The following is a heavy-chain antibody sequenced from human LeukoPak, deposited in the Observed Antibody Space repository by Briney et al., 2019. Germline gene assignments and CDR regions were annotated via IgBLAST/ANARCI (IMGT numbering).Heavy chain of an antibody. CDR3: ARASVVVVAAALDY. V-gene: IGHV3-21*01. D-gene: IGHD2-15*01. Sequence: GGSLRLSCAASGFTFSSYSMNWVRQAPGKGLEWVSSISSSSSYIYYADSVKGRFTISRDNAKNSLYLQMNSLRAEDTAVHYCARASVVVVAAALDYWGQGTLVTVSS. CDR2: ISSSSSYI. CDR1: GFTFSSYS. J-gene: IGHJ4*02.